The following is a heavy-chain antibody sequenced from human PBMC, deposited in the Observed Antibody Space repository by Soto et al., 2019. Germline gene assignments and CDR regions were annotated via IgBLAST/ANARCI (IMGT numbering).Heavy chain of an antibody. CDR2: IYYSGST. Sequence: PSETLSLTCTVSGGSISSSSYYWGWIRQPPGKGLEGIGSIYYSGSTYYNPSLKSRVTISVDTSKNQFSLKLSSVTAADTAVYYCARSSNPYYYYYYMDVWGKGTTVTVAS. J-gene: IGHJ6*03. CDR3: ARSSNPYYYYYYMDV. V-gene: IGHV4-39*07. D-gene: IGHD2-2*01. CDR1: GGSISSSSYY.